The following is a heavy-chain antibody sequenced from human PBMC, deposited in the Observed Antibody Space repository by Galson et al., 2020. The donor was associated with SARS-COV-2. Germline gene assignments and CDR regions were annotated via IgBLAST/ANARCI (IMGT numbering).Heavy chain of an antibody. J-gene: IGHJ4*02. CDR1: GYTFTSYG. V-gene: IGHV1-18*01. D-gene: IGHD2-21*02. CDR2: ISAYNGNT. CDR3: ARGVICGGDCYPFDY. Sequence: GESLKISCKASGYTFTSYGISWVRQAPAQGLKWMGWISAYNGNTNYAQKLQGRVTMTTDTSTSTAYMELRSLRSDDTAVYYCARGVICGGDCYPFDYWGQGTLVTVSS.